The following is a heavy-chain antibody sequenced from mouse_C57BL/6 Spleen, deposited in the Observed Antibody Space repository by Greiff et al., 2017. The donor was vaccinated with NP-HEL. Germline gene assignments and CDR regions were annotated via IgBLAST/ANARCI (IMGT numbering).Heavy chain of an antibody. CDR1: GFTFTDYY. V-gene: IGHV7-3*01. J-gene: IGHJ3*01. CDR2: IRNKGNGYTT. Sequence: EVMLVESGGGLVQPGGSLSLSCAASGFTFTDYYMSWVRQPPGKALEWLGFIRNKGNGYTTEYSASVKGRFTISRDNSQSILYLQMNALRAEDSATYYCAVYYCGSPFAYWGQGTLVTVSA. D-gene: IGHD1-1*01. CDR3: AVYYCGSPFAY.